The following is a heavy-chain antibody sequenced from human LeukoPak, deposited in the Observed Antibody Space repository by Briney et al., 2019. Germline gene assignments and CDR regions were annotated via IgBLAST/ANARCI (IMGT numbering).Heavy chain of an antibody. CDR3: ARWGGSSSGDFDY. J-gene: IGHJ4*02. D-gene: IGHD6-6*01. V-gene: IGHV4-34*01. CDR1: GGSFSGYY. Sequence: SETLSLTCAVYGGSFSGYYWSWIRQPPGKGLEWIGEINHSGSTNYNPSLKSRVTISVDTSKNQFSLKLSSVTAADTAVYYCARWGGSSSGDFDYWGQGTLVTVSS. CDR2: INHSGST.